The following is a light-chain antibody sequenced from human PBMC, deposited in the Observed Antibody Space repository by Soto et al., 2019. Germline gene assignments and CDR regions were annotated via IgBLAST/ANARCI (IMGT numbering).Light chain of an antibody. CDR2: GAS. CDR3: HQYDRSPQT. J-gene: IGKJ1*01. Sequence: EIVLTQSPGTLSLSLGEGATLSCRAGQTVRSSYLAWYQQQPGQAPRLLIYGASGRATGIPDRFSGSGSGTDFTLTISRLEPEDFAVYYCHQYDRSPQTFGQGTKVDIK. CDR1: QTVRSSY. V-gene: IGKV3-20*01.